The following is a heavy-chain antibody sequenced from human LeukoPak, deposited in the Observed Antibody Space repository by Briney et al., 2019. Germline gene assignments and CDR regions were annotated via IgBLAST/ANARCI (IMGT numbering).Heavy chain of an antibody. CDR1: GGSISSYY. J-gene: IGHJ4*02. Sequence: PSETLSLTCTVSGGSISSYYWSWIRQPPGKGLEWIGYIYHSGSTNYNPSLKSRVTISVDTSKNQFSLKLSSVTAADTAVYYCARGIDSSGYYSFDYWGQGTLVTVSS. D-gene: IGHD3-22*01. V-gene: IGHV4-59*01. CDR2: IYHSGST. CDR3: ARGIDSSGYYSFDY.